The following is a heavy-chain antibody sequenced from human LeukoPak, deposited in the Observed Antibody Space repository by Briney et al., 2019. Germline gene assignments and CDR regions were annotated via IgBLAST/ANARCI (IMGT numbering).Heavy chain of an antibody. Sequence: GGSLRLSCAASGFIFSSYGMHWVRQAPGEGLEWVAVISYDGKIKYYADAVKGRCTISRDNSKNTLYLQVNSLRAEDTAVYYCAKDDDYHYWGQGTLVTVSS. CDR2: ISYDGKIK. CDR1: GFIFSSYG. D-gene: IGHD5-12*01. J-gene: IGHJ4*02. CDR3: AKDDDYHY. V-gene: IGHV3-30*18.